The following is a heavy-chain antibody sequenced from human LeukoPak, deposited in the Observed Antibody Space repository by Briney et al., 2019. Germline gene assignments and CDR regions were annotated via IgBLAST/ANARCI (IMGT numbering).Heavy chain of an antibody. J-gene: IGHJ3*02. V-gene: IGHV1-2*06. D-gene: IGHD1-1*01. CDR1: GYTFTGYY. CDR2: INPNSGGT. Sequence: ASVKVSCKASGYTFTGYYMHWVRQAPGQGLEWMGRINPNSGGTNYAQKFQGRVTMTRDTSISTAYMELSSLRSEDTAVYYCARGSGPDAFDIWGQGTMVTVSS. CDR3: ARGSGPDAFDI.